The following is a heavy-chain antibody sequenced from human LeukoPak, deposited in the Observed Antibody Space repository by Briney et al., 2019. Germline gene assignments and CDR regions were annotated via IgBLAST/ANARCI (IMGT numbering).Heavy chain of an antibody. CDR1: GFTFSSYG. CDR3: AKDLEGGVDY. V-gene: IGHV3-30*18. Sequence: GRSLRLSCAASGFTFSSYGMHWVRQAPGKGLEWVAVISYDGSNKYYADSVKGRFTISRDNSKNTLYLQMNSLRAEDTAVYYCAKDLEGGVDYWGQGTLVTVSS. CDR2: ISYDGSNK. J-gene: IGHJ4*02. D-gene: IGHD3-16*01.